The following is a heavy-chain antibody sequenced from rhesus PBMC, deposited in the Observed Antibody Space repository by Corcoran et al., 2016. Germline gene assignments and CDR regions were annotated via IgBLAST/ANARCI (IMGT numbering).Heavy chain of an antibody. V-gene: IGHV3-54*02. CDR2: ISSDGSTK. CDR1: GLTVNMFG. CDR3: TRFDY. J-gene: IGHJ4*01. Sequence: VQLVEPGRGLVQPGGSRRLSVDGSGLTVNMFGLAWVRQAPGKGLEWVAVISSDGSTKYLADSVKDRFTISRDNSNNMVYLQMNNLKLEDTAVYYCTRFDYWGQGVVVTVSS.